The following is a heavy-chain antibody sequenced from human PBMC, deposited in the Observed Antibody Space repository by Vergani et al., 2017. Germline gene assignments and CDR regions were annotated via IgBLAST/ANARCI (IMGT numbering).Heavy chain of an antibody. V-gene: IGHV3-48*03. J-gene: IGHJ6*03. CDR2: ISSSGSTI. Sequence: EVQLVESGGGLVQPGGSLRLSCAASGFTFSSYEMNWVRQAPGKGLEWVSYISSSGSTIYYADSVKGRFTISRDNAKHSLYLQMNSLRAEDTAVYYCARVPGYCSSTSCYAYYYMDVWGKGTTVTVSS. CDR3: ARVPGYCSSTSCYAYYYMDV. CDR1: GFTFSSYE. D-gene: IGHD2-2*01.